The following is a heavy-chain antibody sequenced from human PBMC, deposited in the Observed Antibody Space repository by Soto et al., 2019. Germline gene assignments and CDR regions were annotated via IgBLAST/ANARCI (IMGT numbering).Heavy chain of an antibody. CDR2: IGTAGDT. V-gene: IGHV3-13*01. D-gene: IGHD3-16*02. CDR3: ARSRHYDYIWGSYPDY. CDR1: GFTFSSYD. Sequence: GGSLRLSCAASGFTFSSYDMHWVRQATGKGLEWVSAIGTAGDTYYPGSVKGRFTISRENAKNSLYLQMNSLRAGDTAVYYCARSRHYDYIWGSYPDYWGQGTLVTVSS. J-gene: IGHJ4*02.